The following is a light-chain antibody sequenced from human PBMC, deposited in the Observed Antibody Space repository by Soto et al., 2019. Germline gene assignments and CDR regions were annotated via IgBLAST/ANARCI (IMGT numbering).Light chain of an antibody. V-gene: IGKV3-20*01. Sequence: EIVLTQSPGTLSLSPGDTATLSCRASQTIGRNYLAWYQQKPGQAPRLLIFGTSTRATGIPDRFSGSGSGTDFTLSISRLEPEDFAVYYCQQYASSPLLTFXGGTKVDIK. J-gene: IGKJ4*01. CDR3: QQYASSPLLT. CDR2: GTS. CDR1: QTIGRNY.